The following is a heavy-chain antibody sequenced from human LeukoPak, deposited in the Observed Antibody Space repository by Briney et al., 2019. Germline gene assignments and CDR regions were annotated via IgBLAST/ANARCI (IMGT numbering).Heavy chain of an antibody. CDR1: GFAFSSFA. CDR3: TKELHVAVAVADYYYFYMDV. D-gene: IGHD6-19*01. J-gene: IGHJ6*03. V-gene: IGHV3-23*01. CDR2: INGGGNTT. Sequence: GGSLRLSCAASGFAFSSFAMGWVRQSPGKGLEWLSTINGGGNTTFYADSVKGRFTISRDNSKNTLYSHMDSLRPDDTAIYYCTKELHVAVAVADYYYFYMDVWGRGTAVTVSS.